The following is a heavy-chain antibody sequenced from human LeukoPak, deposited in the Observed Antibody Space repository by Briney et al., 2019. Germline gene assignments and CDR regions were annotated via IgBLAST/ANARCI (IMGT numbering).Heavy chain of an antibody. Sequence: SVKVSCKASGGTFSSYAISWVRQAPGQGLEWMGGIIPIFGTANYAQKFQGRVTITADESTSTAYMELSSLRSDDTAVYYCARAVGSGDFDYWGQGTLVTVSS. CDR1: GGTFSSYA. D-gene: IGHD6-19*01. CDR2: IIPIFGTA. V-gene: IGHV1-69*01. CDR3: ARAVGSGDFDY. J-gene: IGHJ4*02.